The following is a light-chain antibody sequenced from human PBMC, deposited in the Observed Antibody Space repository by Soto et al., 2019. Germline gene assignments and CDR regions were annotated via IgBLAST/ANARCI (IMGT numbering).Light chain of an antibody. V-gene: IGLV1-40*01. CDR3: QSFDSSRFYV. Sequence: QSVLTQPPSVSGAPGQRVTISCTGSSSNIGTGYDVHWYQQLPGTAPKLHIYGNSNRPSGVPDRFSGSKSGTSASLAITGLQAEDEADYYCQSFDSSRFYVFGTGTKVTVL. CDR1: SSNIGTGYD. CDR2: GNS. J-gene: IGLJ1*01.